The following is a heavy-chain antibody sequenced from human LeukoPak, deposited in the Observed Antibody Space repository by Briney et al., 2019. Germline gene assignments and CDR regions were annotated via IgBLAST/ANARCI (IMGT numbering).Heavy chain of an antibody. CDR1: GGFISSGSYY. V-gene: IGHV4-61*01. CDR3: ARVSSSGWTGYYYYMDV. Sequence: SETLSLTCTVSGGFISSGSYYWSWIRQPPGKGLEWIGYIYYSGSTNYNPSLKSRVTISVDTSKNQFSLKLSSVTAADTAVYYCARVSSSGWTGYYYYMDVWGKGTTVTISS. CDR2: IYYSGST. J-gene: IGHJ6*03. D-gene: IGHD6-19*01.